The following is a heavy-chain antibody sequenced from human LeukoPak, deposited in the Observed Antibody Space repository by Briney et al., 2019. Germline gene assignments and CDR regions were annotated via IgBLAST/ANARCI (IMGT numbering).Heavy chain of an antibody. CDR1: GLTFSSYW. CDR3: AREGTPYSSDY. Sequence: GGSLRLSCAASGLTFSSYWMRWVRQAPGKGLEWVANIKQDESEKNYMDSVRGRFTVSRDNAGNSLFLQMNSLRVEDTAVYYCAREGTPYSSDYWGQGTLVTVSS. J-gene: IGHJ4*02. CDR2: IKQDESEK. D-gene: IGHD6-13*01. V-gene: IGHV3-7*01.